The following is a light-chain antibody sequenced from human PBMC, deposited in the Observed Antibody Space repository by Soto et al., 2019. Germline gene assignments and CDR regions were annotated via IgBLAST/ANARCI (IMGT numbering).Light chain of an antibody. CDR1: SSDVGSYNY. V-gene: IGLV2-14*01. Sequence: QSALTQPASVSGSPGQSITISCTETSSDVGSYNYVSWYQQHPGKAPKLMIYEVSNRPSGVSNRFSGSNSGNTASLTISGLQAEDGADYYCNSYTSTNTWVFGTGTKVTVL. CDR2: EVS. CDR3: NSYTSTNTWV. J-gene: IGLJ1*01.